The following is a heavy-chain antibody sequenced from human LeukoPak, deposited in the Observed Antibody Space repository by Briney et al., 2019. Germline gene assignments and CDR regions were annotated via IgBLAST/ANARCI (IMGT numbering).Heavy chain of an antibody. Sequence: GGSLRPSWAASGFTFSSYSMNWVRQAPGKGLEWVSYISSSGSTIYYADSVKGRFTISRDNAKNSLYLQMNSLRAEDTAVYYCARCKNGGSYYEWGQGTLVTVSS. CDR2: ISSSGSTI. D-gene: IGHD1-26*01. J-gene: IGHJ4*02. V-gene: IGHV3-48*04. CDR3: ARCKNGGSYYE. CDR1: GFTFSSYS.